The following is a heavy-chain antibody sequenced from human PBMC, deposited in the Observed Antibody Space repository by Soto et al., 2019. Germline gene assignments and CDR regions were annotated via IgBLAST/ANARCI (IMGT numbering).Heavy chain of an antibody. Sequence: QVHLQQWGAGLLKSSETLSLTCAVYGGSFSGYYWSWIRQPPGKGLEWIGEINHSGITNYNPSLKSRVTISVDTSKNQFSLNLTSMTAADTAVYYYARGSVDYNFWSGYYSRFYYFDFWGQGTLVTVSS. CDR3: ARGSVDYNFWSGYYSRFYYFDF. D-gene: IGHD3-3*01. V-gene: IGHV4-34*01. J-gene: IGHJ4*02. CDR1: GGSFSGYY. CDR2: INHSGIT.